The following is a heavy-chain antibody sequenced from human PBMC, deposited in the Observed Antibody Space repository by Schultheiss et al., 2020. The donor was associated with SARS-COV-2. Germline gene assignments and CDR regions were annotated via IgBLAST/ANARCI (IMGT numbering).Heavy chain of an antibody. CDR1: GFTFSSYG. CDR2: IYSGGST. V-gene: IGHV3-NL1*01. D-gene: IGHD2-2*01. J-gene: IGHJ6*02. Sequence: GGSLRLSCAASGFTFSSYGMHWVRQAPGKGLEWVSVIYSGGSTYYADSVKGRFTISRDNSKNTLYLQMNSLKTEDTAVYYCTTDSTMVARDYYYYGMDVWGQGTTVTVSS. CDR3: TTDSTMVARDYYYYGMDV.